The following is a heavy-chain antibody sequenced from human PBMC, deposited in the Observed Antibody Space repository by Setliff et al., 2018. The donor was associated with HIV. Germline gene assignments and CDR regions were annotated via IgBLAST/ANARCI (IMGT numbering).Heavy chain of an antibody. CDR1: GGSVISSSYY. D-gene: IGHD3-10*01. CDR3: ARERLTFGEFANWFDP. V-gene: IGHV4-39*07. CDR2: IYHSGST. J-gene: IGHJ5*02. Sequence: KTSETLSLTCTVSGGSVISSSYYWGWIRQPPGKGLEWIGEIYHSGSTNYNSSLKSRVTISVDTSKNQFSLKLRSVTAADTAVYYCARERLTFGEFANWFDPWGQGTLVTVSS.